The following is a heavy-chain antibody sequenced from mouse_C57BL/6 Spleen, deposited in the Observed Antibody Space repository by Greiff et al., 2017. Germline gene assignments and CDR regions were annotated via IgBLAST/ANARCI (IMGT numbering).Heavy chain of an antibody. CDR3: ARSRGNYEGYAMDY. D-gene: IGHD2-1*01. Sequence: QVHVKQSGAELAKPGASVKLSCKASGYTFTSYWMPWVKQRPGQGLEWIGYINPSSGYTKYNQKFKDKATLTADKSSSTAYMQLSSLKYEDSAVYYCARSRGNYEGYAMDYWGQGTAVTVAS. CDR2: INPSSGYT. J-gene: IGHJ4*01. CDR1: GYTFTSYW. V-gene: IGHV1-7*01.